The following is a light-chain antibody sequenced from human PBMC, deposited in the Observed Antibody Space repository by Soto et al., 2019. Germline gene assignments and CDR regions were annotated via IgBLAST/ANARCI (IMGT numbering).Light chain of an antibody. Sequence: QSVLTQPRSVSGSPGQSVTISCTGTRSDVGGYKYVSWYQHHPGKAPKVMIYDVSKRPSGVPDRFSGSKSGNTASLTISGLQAEDEADYYYCSYAGTYTWVFGGGTKVTVL. CDR3: CSYAGTYTWV. CDR1: RSDVGGYKY. J-gene: IGLJ3*02. V-gene: IGLV2-11*01. CDR2: DVS.